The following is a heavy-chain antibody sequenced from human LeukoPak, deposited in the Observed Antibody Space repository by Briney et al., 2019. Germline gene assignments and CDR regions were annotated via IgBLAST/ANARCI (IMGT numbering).Heavy chain of an antibody. CDR2: FDPEDGET. V-gene: IGHV1-24*01. Sequence: ASVKVSCKVSGYTLTELSMHWVRQAPGKGLEWMGGFDPEDGETIYAQKFQGRVTMTEDTSTDTAYMELSSLRSEDTAVYYRATGYVVVPAATRRYYYYYGMDVWGQGTTVTVSS. CDR3: ATGYVVVPAATRRYYYYYGMDV. D-gene: IGHD2-2*01. CDR1: GYTLTELS. J-gene: IGHJ6*02.